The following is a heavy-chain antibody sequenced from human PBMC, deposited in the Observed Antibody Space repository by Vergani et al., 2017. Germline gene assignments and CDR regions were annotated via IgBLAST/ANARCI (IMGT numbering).Heavy chain of an antibody. Sequence: EVQLLESGGGLVQPGGSLRLSCAASGFTFSSYAMSWVRQAPGKGLEWVSAISGRGGSTYYADSVKGRFTISRDNSKNTLYLQMNSLRAEDTAVYYCAKDVRGGGTAFDIWGQGIMVTVSS. CDR2: ISGRGGST. CDR1: GFTFSSYA. V-gene: IGHV3-23*01. J-gene: IGHJ3*02. D-gene: IGHD2-15*01. CDR3: AKDVRGGGTAFDI.